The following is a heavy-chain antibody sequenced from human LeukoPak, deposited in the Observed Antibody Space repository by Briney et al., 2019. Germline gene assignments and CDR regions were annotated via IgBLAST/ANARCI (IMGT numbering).Heavy chain of an antibody. CDR1: GGTFSSYT. J-gene: IGHJ5*02. CDR3: ARITYDFWSGYYMPDDP. Sequence: GASVKVSCKASGGTFSSYTISWVRQAPGQGLEWMGRIIPILGIANYAQKFQGRVTITADKSTSTAYMGLRSLRSDDTAVYYCARITYDFWSGYYMPDDPWGQGTLVTVSS. V-gene: IGHV1-69*02. D-gene: IGHD3-3*01. CDR2: IIPILGIA.